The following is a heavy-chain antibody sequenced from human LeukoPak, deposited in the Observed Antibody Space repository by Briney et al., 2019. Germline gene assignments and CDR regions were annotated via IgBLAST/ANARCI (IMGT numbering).Heavy chain of an antibody. D-gene: IGHD3-22*01. CDR2: IYTSGST. CDR3: ARDHYYDSSGYYTTYAFDI. CDR1: GGSISSSSYY. Sequence: PSETLSLTCTVSGGSISSSSYYWSWIRQPAGKGLEWIGRIYTSGSTNYNPSLKSRVTMSVDTSKNQFSLKLSSVTAADTAVYYCARDHYYDSSGYYTTYAFDIWGQGTMVTVSS. J-gene: IGHJ3*02. V-gene: IGHV4-61*02.